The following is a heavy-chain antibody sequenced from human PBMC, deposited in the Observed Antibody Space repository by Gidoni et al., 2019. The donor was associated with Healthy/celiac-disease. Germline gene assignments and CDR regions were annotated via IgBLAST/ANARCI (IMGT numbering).Heavy chain of an antibody. CDR3: ARGRDYGVMDV. CDR1: GGSISSGSYY. D-gene: IGHD4-17*01. V-gene: IGHV4-61*02. Sequence: QVPLQESGPGLVKPSQTLSLTCTVSGGSISSGSYYWSWIRQPAGKGLEWIGRIYTSGSTNYNPSLKSRGTISVDTSKNQFSLKLSPVTAADTAVYYCARGRDYGVMDVWGQGTTVTVSS. J-gene: IGHJ6*02. CDR2: IYTSGST.